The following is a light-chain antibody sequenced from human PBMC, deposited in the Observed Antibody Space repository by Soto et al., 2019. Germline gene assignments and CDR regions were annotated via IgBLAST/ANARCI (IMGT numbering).Light chain of an antibody. V-gene: IGLV2-14*03. J-gene: IGLJ1*01. CDR1: SSDIGFYNY. CDR2: GVT. Sequence: QSVLTQPASVSGSPGQSITISCAGTSSDIGFYNYVSWYQQYPGKAPNLLIYGVTNRPSGVSYRFSGSKSDSTASLTISGFRDEDEADYYCSSYPTSFFYVFGTGTKVTVL. CDR3: SSYPTSFFYV.